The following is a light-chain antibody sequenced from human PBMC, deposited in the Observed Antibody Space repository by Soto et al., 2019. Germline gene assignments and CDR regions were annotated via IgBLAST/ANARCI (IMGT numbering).Light chain of an antibody. J-gene: IGKJ1*01. V-gene: IGKV1-39*01. CDR3: QQSSNIPWT. CDR2: SAS. Sequence: DIQMTQSPSSLSASVGDSVTITCLASQSINIYLSWYQQIPGRAPKLLIYSASSLVSGVPPRFRGSASGTEFTLSISSLQREDFATYFCQQSSNIPWTFGQGTKVDI. CDR1: QSINIY.